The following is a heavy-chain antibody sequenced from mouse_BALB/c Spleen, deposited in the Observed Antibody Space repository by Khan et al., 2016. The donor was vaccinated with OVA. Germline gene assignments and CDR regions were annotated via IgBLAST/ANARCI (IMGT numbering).Heavy chain of an antibody. CDR3: ARKDYYDYDPFPY. J-gene: IGHJ3*01. V-gene: IGHV3-2*02. D-gene: IGHD2-4*01. Sequence: VQLQQSGPGLVKPSQSLSLTCTVTGYSITSEYAWNWIRQFPGNKLEWMGYINYSGNTRFNPSLKSRTSITRATSKNQFFLQLNSVTTEDTATYYCARKDYYDYDPFPYWGQGTLVTVAA. CDR2: INYSGNT. CDR1: GYSITSEYA.